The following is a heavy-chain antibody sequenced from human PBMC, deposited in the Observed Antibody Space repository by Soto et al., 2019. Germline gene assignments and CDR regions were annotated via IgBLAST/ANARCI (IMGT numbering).Heavy chain of an antibody. D-gene: IGHD6-19*01. Sequence: SETLSLTCTVSGGSISSSSYYWGWIRQPPGKGLEWIGSIYYSGSTYYNPSLKSRVTISVDTSKNQFSLKLSSVTAADTAVYYCARQTGQWLPFDYWGQGTLVTVSS. CDR3: ARQTGQWLPFDY. V-gene: IGHV4-39*01. J-gene: IGHJ4*02. CDR1: GGSISSSSYY. CDR2: IYYSGST.